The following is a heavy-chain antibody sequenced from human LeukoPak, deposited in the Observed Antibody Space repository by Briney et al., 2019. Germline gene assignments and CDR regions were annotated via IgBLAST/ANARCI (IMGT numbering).Heavy chain of an antibody. D-gene: IGHD3-22*01. CDR3: AKDRGYDSSGGGFDY. CDR2: IKWNGGST. Sequence: GGSLRLSCAASGFTFDDYGMSWVRQAQGKGLEWVSSIKWNGGSTDYADSVKGRFTISRDNAKNSLYLQMNSLRAEDTALYYCAKDRGYDSSGGGFDYWGQGTLVTVSS. J-gene: IGHJ4*02. V-gene: IGHV3-20*04. CDR1: GFTFDDYG.